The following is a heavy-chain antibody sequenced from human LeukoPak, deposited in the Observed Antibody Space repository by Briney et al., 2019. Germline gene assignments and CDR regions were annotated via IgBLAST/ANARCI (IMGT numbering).Heavy chain of an antibody. Sequence: SATLSLTCTVSGGSITAGDYYWGWIRQPPGTGLHWIGTTYEGASLKSRVTISLDTSKNQFSLRLTSVTAADTAVYYCARVFGRYQEAMDVWGPGITVTVSS. CDR1: GGSITAGDYY. J-gene: IGHJ6*02. V-gene: IGHV4-61*08. CDR2: T. D-gene: IGHD1-26*01. CDR3: ARVFGRYQEAMDV.